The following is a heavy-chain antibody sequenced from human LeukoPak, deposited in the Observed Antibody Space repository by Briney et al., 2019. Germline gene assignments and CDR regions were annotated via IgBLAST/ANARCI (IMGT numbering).Heavy chain of an antibody. CDR3: ARVLASPITMVRGPFDY. V-gene: IGHV4-34*01. J-gene: IGHJ4*02. D-gene: IGHD3-10*01. CDR1: GGSFSGYY. Sequence: PSETLSLTCAVYGGSFSGYYWSWIRQHLGEGGEGIVGINHSGSTNYNPSPTCQVTISVATSKNQCSLKLSSVTAADTAAYYCARVLASPITMVRGPFDYWGQGTLVTVSS. CDR2: INHSGST.